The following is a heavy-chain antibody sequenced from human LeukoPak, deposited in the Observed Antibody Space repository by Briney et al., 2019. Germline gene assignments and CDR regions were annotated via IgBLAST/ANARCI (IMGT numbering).Heavy chain of an antibody. Sequence: GGSLRLSCVASGFAVCSNYMSWVRQAPGKGLEWVSLIYSGGAIRYADSVKGRFTISRDSSKNTLFLQMNDLTVEDTARYYCARRPGNWGQGILVTVSS. CDR1: GFAVCSNY. D-gene: IGHD1-14*01. V-gene: IGHV3-53*01. CDR2: IYSGGAI. J-gene: IGHJ4*02. CDR3: ARRPGN.